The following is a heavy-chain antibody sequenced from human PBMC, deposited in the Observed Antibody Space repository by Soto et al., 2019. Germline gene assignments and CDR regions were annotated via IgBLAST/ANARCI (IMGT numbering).Heavy chain of an antibody. D-gene: IGHD3-10*01. CDR1: GFTFSSYG. CDR3: ARLNYYGSGSDY. CDR2: IWYDGSNK. J-gene: IGHJ4*02. Sequence: GGSLRLSCAASGFTFSSYGMHWVRQAPGKGLEWVAVIWYDGSNKYYADSVKGRFTISRDNSKNTLYLQMNSLRAEDTAVYYCARLNYYGSGSDYWGQGTLVTVSS. V-gene: IGHV3-33*01.